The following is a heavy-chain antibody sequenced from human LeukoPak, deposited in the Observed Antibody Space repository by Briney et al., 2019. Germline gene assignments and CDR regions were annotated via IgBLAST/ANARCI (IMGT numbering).Heavy chain of an antibody. D-gene: IGHD6-13*01. V-gene: IGHV4-59*01. CDR2: IYYSGCT. CDR1: GGSISSYY. CDR3: ARAMDRSSWYYYYYMDV. J-gene: IGHJ6*03. Sequence: PSETLSLTCTVSGGSISSYYWSWIRQPPGKGLEWIGYIYYSGCTNYNPSLKSRVTISVDTSKDQFSLKLSSVTAADTAVYYCARAMDRSSWYYYYYMDVWGKGTTVTVSS.